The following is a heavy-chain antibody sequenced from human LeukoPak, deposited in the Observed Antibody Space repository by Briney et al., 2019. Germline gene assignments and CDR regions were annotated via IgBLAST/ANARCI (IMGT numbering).Heavy chain of an antibody. V-gene: IGHV4-34*01. D-gene: IGHD5-24*01. J-gene: IGHJ4*02. CDR1: GGSFSGNY. Sequence: SETLSLTCAVYGGSFSGNYWSWIRQPPGKGLEWIGEINHSGSTNYNPSLKSRVTISVDTSKNQFSLKLSSVTAADTAVYYCAGSRDGQSCIDYWGQGTLVTVSS. CDR2: INHSGST. CDR3: AGSRDGQSCIDY.